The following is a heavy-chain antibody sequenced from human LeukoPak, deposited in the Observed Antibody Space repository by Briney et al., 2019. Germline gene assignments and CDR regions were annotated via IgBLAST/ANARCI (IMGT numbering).Heavy chain of an antibody. CDR1: GYSISSGYY. Sequence: SETLSLTCAVSGYSISSGYYWGWNRQPPGKGLEWIGSIYHSGSTYYNPSLKSRVTISVDTSKNQFSLKLSSVTAADTAVYYCARQSPDTAMAAFDYWGQGTLVTVSS. D-gene: IGHD5-18*01. CDR2: IYHSGST. V-gene: IGHV4-38-2*01. CDR3: ARQSPDTAMAAFDY. J-gene: IGHJ4*02.